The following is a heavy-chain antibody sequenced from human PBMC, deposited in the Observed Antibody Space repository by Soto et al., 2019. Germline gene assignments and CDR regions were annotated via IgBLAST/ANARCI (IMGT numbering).Heavy chain of an antibody. J-gene: IGHJ4*02. Sequence: PGGSLRLSCGASGFTLSTSSMNWVRQAPGKGLEWVSYISSSGSTIYYADSVRGRFTISRDIAKNSLYLQMNSLRDEDTAVYFCARDLSDYAKYYFDCWGQGALVTVSS. V-gene: IGHV3-48*02. CDR2: ISSSGSTI. CDR1: GFTLSTSS. D-gene: IGHD4-17*01. CDR3: ARDLSDYAKYYFDC.